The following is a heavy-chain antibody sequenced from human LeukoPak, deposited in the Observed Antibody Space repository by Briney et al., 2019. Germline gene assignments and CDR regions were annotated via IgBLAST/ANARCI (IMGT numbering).Heavy chain of an antibody. J-gene: IGHJ5*02. CDR3: ARQEWFGELRNHWFDP. D-gene: IGHD3-10*01. CDR2: IYYSGST. Sequence: SQTLSLTCTVSGGSISSGDYYWSWIRQPPGKGLEWIGYIYYSGSTYYNPSLKSRVTISVDTSKNQFSLKLSSVTAADTAVYYCARQEWFGELRNHWFDPWGQGTLVTVSS. V-gene: IGHV4-30-4*01. CDR1: GGSISSGDYY.